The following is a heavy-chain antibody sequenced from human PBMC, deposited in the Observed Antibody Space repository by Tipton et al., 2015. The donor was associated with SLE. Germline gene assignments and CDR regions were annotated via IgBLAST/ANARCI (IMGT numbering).Heavy chain of an antibody. V-gene: IGHV3-21*01. Sequence: SLRLSCAASGFTFSNYRMNWVRQAPGKGLEWVSSISSSSSYIDYADSVKGRFTISRDNAKNSLYLQMNSLRAEDTAVYYCARGPYYYDSSGPSAVWGKGSAVTVSS. D-gene: IGHD3-22*01. CDR2: ISSSSSYI. CDR1: GFTFSNYR. J-gene: IGHJ6*04. CDR3: ARGPYYYDSSGPSAV.